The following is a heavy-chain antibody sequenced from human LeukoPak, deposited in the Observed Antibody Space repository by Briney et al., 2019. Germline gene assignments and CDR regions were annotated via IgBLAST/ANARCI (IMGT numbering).Heavy chain of an antibody. CDR3: ARDQGGYSSGWYYFDY. CDR2: IIPIFGTA. J-gene: IGHJ4*02. D-gene: IGHD6-19*01. CDR1: GYTFTSYG. Sequence: ASVKVSCKASGYTFTSYGISWVRQAPGQGLEWMGGIIPIFGTANYAQKFQGRVTITADESTSTAYMELSSLRSEDTAVYYCARDQGGYSSGWYYFDYWGQGTLVTVSS. V-gene: IGHV1-69*13.